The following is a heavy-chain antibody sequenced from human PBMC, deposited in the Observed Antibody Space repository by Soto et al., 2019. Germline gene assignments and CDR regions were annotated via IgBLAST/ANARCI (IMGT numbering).Heavy chain of an antibody. Sequence: EVQLVESGGGLVKPGGSLRLSCAGSGFTFSGYSMNWVRQAPGKGLEWVSSISRSSNNMYYADSVKGRFTMSRDNAKNSLYLQMNSLRVNYTAVYYCARDLASATGSFDYWGQGTLVTVSS. D-gene: IGHD1-1*01. CDR3: ARDLASATGSFDY. J-gene: IGHJ4*02. CDR2: ISRSSNNM. CDR1: GFTFSGYS. V-gene: IGHV3-21*02.